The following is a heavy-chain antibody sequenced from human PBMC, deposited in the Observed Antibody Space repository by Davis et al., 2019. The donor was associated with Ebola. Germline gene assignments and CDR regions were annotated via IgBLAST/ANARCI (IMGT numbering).Heavy chain of an antibody. CDR2: MNAYTGNT. CDR3: ARKSYFDS. Sequence: ASVKVSCKASGYIFSNYDINWVRQASGQGLEWMGWMNAYTGNTGYVERFKGRVTMTRNPSTSTAYMELRSLRSDDTAMYFCARKSYFDSWGQGTLVTVSS. CDR1: GYIFSNYD. V-gene: IGHV1-8*01. J-gene: IGHJ4*02.